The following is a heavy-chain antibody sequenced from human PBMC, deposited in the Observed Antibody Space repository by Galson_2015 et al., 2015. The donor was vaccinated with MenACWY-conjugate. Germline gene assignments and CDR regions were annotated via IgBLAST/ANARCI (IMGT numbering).Heavy chain of an antibody. CDR1: RLSFRTYN. CDR2: ISSTSTTI. J-gene: IGHJ5*02. Sequence: SLRLSCAASRLSFRTYNMNWVRQAPGKGLEWVSYISSTSTTIYYADSVKGRFTISRDNAKNSLYLQMNSLRDEDTAAYYCARDYGSGTCYMCWFDPWGQGTLVTVSS. V-gene: IGHV3-48*02. CDR3: ARDYGSGTCYMCWFDP. D-gene: IGHD3-10*01.